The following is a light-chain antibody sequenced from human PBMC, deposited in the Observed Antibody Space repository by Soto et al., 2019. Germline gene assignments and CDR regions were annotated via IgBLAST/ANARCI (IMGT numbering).Light chain of an antibody. CDR3: QHLRTYPFS. Sequence: DVPLTQSPSFLSASVGDRVTVSCRASQDISTSLAWFQQKAGKVPQLLVYPASTLQDGVPSRCSGSGSGTYFTLTINNLQAEDFATYYCQHLRTYPFSFGQGTKLDIK. CDR2: PAS. J-gene: IGKJ2*03. CDR1: QDISTS. V-gene: IGKV1-9*01.